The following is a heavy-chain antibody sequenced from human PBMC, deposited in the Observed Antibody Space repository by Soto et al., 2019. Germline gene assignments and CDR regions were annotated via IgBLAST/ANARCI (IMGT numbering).Heavy chain of an antibody. V-gene: IGHV1-18*01. J-gene: IGHJ4*02. CDR1: GYTFTTFG. D-gene: IGHD4-17*01. Sequence: QIQLVQSGPEVKKTGASVKVSCKASGYTFTTFGINWVRQAPGQGLEWMGCITAYDGKIKYAQNFQGRVTMTIDTPTSTGYLELRGLRSDDTAVYFCARGLTYGDSDFWGQGTLVDVSS. CDR2: ITAYDGKI. CDR3: ARGLTYGDSDF.